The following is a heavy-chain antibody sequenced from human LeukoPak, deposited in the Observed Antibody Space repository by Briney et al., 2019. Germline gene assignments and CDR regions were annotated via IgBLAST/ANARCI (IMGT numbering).Heavy chain of an antibody. Sequence: PGGSLRLSCAASGYIFSSYAMHWVRQAPGKGLEWVAVISYDGSNKYYADSVKGRFTISRDNSKNTLYLQMNSLRAEDTAVYYCARDFFLRFLEWLSGSYYYYGMDVWGQGTTVTVSS. CDR1: GYIFSSYA. D-gene: IGHD3-3*01. CDR3: ARDFFLRFLEWLSGSYYYYGMDV. CDR2: ISYDGSNK. V-gene: IGHV3-30-3*01. J-gene: IGHJ6*02.